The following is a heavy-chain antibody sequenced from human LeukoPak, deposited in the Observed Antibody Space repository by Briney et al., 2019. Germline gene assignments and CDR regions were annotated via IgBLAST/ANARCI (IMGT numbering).Heavy chain of an antibody. CDR2: ISYDGSNK. J-gene: IGHJ6*03. Sequence: SGGSPRLSCAASGFTFSSYGMHWVRQAPGKGLEWVAVISYDGSNKYYADSVKGRFTISRDNSKNTLYLQMNSLRAEDTAVYYCARGNSGSYRVDYYYYYMDVWGKGTTVTVSS. CDR1: GFTFSSYG. D-gene: IGHD1-26*01. V-gene: IGHV3-30*03. CDR3: ARGNSGSYRVDYYYYYMDV.